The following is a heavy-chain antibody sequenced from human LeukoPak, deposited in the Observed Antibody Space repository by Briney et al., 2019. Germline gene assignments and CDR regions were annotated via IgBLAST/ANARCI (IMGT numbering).Heavy chain of an antibody. J-gene: IGHJ4*02. CDR3: ARRFLPYYYDSSGQRAGLDY. D-gene: IGHD3-22*01. CDR2: IIPIFGTA. CDR1: LGTFSSYA. V-gene: IGHV1-69*05. Sequence: ASVKDSCMASLGTFSSYAISWVRPAPGQGLEWMAGIIPIFGTANYAQKLQGRVTMTTDTSTSTAYMELRSLRSDDTAVYYCARRFLPYYYDSSGQRAGLDYWGQGTLVTVSS.